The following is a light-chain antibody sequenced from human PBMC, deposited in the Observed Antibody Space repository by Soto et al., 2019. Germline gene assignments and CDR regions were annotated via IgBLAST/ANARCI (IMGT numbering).Light chain of an antibody. J-gene: IGLJ2*01. V-gene: IGLV2-8*01. CDR2: EVS. CDR1: SSDVGGYNY. Sequence: QSALTQPPSASGSPGQSVTISCTGTSSDVGGYNYVSWYQQHPGKAPKLMIYEVSKRPSGVPDRFSGSNSGNTASLTVSGLQAEDEADYYCSSYAGSNMVVFGGGTKLTVL. CDR3: SSYAGSNMVV.